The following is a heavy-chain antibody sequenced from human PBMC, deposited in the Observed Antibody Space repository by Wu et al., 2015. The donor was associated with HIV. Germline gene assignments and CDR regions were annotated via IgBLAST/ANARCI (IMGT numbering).Heavy chain of an antibody. J-gene: IGHJ4*02. CDR1: GHTFNNFA. D-gene: IGHD1-1*01. V-gene: IGHV1-18*01. CDR2: ISTYKGIT. CDR3: ARDGGIDWNDSGSEY. Sequence: QVQLVQSGAEVKKPGASVKVSCKASGHTFNNFAISWVRQAPGQGLEWMGWISTYKGITNYAQNLQGRVTLSIDTSTSTAYMELRSLTSDDTAIYYCARDGGIDWNDSGSEYWGQGTLVTVSS.